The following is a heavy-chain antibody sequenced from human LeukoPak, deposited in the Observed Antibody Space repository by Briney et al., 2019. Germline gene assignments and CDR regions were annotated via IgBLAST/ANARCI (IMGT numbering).Heavy chain of an antibody. J-gene: IGHJ4*02. CDR2: TYYSGST. CDR1: GGSISSYY. D-gene: IGHD5-12*01. CDR3: ARHKRGDGYSGYDSFDY. Sequence: SETLSLTCSVSGGSISSYYWSWIRQPPGKGLEWIGYTYYSGSTNCNPSLRSRVTISVDTSKNQFSLKLTSVTAADTAVYFCARHKRGDGYSGYDSFDYWGQGTLVTVSS. V-gene: IGHV4-59*08.